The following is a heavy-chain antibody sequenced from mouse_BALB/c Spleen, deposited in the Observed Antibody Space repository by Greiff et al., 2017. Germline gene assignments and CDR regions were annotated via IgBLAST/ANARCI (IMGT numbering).Heavy chain of an antibody. J-gene: IGHJ3*01. Sequence: QVQLKQSGAELVRPGSSVKISCKASGYAFSSYWMNWVKQRPGQGLEWIGQIYPGDGDTNYNGKFKGKATLTADKSSSTAYMQLSSLTSEDSAVYFCANLWAGDPWFAYWGLGTLVTVSA. CDR3: ANLWAGDPWFAY. D-gene: IGHD6-1*01. V-gene: IGHV1-80*01. CDR2: IYPGDGDT. CDR1: GYAFSSYW.